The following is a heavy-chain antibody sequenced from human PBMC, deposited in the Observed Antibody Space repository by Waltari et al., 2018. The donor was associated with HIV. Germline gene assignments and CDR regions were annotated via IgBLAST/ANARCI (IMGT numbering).Heavy chain of an antibody. CDR3: AKDLRRIVGATSGPYYGMDV. V-gene: IGHV3-30*02. Sequence: GGGVVEPGGSLRLSCAASGFTFSSYGMHWVRQVPGKGLDLVAFIRYDGSNKYYADSVKGRFTISRDNSKNTLYLQMNSLRAEDTAVYYCAKDLRRIVGATSGPYYGMDVWGQGTTVTVSS. CDR2: IRYDGSNK. D-gene: IGHD1-26*01. J-gene: IGHJ6*02. CDR1: GFTFSSYG.